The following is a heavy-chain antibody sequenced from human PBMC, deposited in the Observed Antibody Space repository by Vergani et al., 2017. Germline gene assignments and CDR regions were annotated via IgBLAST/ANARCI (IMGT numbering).Heavy chain of an antibody. CDR1: GFTFSTYA. CDR3: AREWEYSSSWSLDWYFDL. D-gene: IGHD6-13*01. J-gene: IGHJ2*01. V-gene: IGHV3-23*04. CDR2: ISDSGSRS. Sequence: EVQMVESGGGLVKPGGSLRLSCAASGFTFSTYAMRWVRQAPGKGLEWVSAISDSGSRSYYADSAKGRFTISRDNAKNSLYLQMNSLRAEDTAVYYCAREWEYSSSWSLDWYFDLWGRGTLVTVSS.